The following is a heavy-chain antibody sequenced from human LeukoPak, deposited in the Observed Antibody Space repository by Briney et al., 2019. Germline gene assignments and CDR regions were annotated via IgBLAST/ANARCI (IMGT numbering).Heavy chain of an antibody. Sequence: GGSLRLSCATSQFKFNNYGMTWVRQAPGKGLEWVSSITGSGSRAQYADSVQGRFTISRDNSKNTLYLQMNSLRAEDTAVYYCAKDPNGDYIGTFDIWGQGTMVTVSS. D-gene: IGHD4-17*01. CDR1: QFKFNNYG. CDR2: ITGSGSRA. J-gene: IGHJ3*02. CDR3: AKDPNGDYIGTFDI. V-gene: IGHV3-23*01.